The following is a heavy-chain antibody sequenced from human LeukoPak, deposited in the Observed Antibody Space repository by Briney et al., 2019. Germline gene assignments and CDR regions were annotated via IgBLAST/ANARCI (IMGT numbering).Heavy chain of an antibody. CDR3: ARDREGATDY. Sequence: PGGSLRLSCAASGFTFSSYAMHWVRQAPGKGLEYVSAISSNGGSTYYANSVKGRFTISRDNSKNTLYLQMGSLRAEDVAVYYCARDREGATDYWGQGTLVTVSS. J-gene: IGHJ4*02. CDR1: GFTFSSYA. V-gene: IGHV3-64*01. D-gene: IGHD1-26*01. CDR2: ISSNGGST.